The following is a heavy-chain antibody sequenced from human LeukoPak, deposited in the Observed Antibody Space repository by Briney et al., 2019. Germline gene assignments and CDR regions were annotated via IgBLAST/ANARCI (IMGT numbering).Heavy chain of an antibody. CDR1: GLTFSSYW. Sequence: GGSLRLSCAASGLTFSSYWMSWVRQAPGKGLEWVANIKQDGSEKYYVDSVKGRFTISRDNAKNSLYLQMNSLRAEDTAVYYCAGALVPYWGQGTLVTVSS. D-gene: IGHD2-2*01. CDR3: AGALVPY. J-gene: IGHJ4*02. V-gene: IGHV3-7*04. CDR2: IKQDGSEK.